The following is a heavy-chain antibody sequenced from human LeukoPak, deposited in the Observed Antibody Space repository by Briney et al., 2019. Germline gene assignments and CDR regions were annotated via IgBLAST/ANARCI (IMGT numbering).Heavy chain of an antibody. J-gene: IGHJ4*02. D-gene: IGHD5-12*01. CDR3: ARGPIVAPDH. Sequence: PGGSLRLSCTASEFTFCVYAISWVRQAPGKGLQWVANINQDGSKKNYVDSVKGRFSISRDNAKNSLFLQMNSLRAEDTAVYYCARGPIVAPDHWGQGTLVTVSS. CDR2: INQDGSKK. V-gene: IGHV3-7*01. CDR1: EFTFCVYA.